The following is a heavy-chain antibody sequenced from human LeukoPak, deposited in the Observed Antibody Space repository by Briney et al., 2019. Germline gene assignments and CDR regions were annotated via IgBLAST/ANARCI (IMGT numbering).Heavy chain of an antibody. J-gene: IGHJ4*02. Sequence: SETLSLTCTVSGGSISSSSYYWGWLRQPPGMGLEWLGSIYYSGRTYYNPSLKSRVTISVDTSKNQFSLKLSSVTAADTAVYYCARASYGSGGILDYWGQGTLVTVSP. CDR1: GGSISSSSYY. CDR3: ARASYGSGGILDY. CDR2: IYYSGRT. D-gene: IGHD3-10*01. V-gene: IGHV4-39*01.